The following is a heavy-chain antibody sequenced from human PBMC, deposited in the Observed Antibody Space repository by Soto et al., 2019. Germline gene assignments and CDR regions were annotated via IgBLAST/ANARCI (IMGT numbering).Heavy chain of an antibody. Sequence: RGESLKISCKGSGYSITSYWIGWVRQMPGKGLESMGIIYPGDSDTRYSPSFQGQVTISADKSISTAYLQWSSLKASDTAMYYCARTAAGGKNYYGMDVWGQGTTVTVS. D-gene: IGHD6-13*01. CDR3: ARTAAGGKNYYGMDV. V-gene: IGHV5-51*01. J-gene: IGHJ6*02. CDR2: IYPGDSDT. CDR1: GYSITSYW.